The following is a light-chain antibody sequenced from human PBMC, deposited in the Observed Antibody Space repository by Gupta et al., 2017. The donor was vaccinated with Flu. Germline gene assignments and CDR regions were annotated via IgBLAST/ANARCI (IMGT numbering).Light chain of an antibody. CDR3: QSGDSSGTYVI. J-gene: IGLJ2*01. CDR2: NDT. CDR1: ALSNPH. Sequence: SYELTQPPSVSLSPGQTARITCSGDALSNPHGYWYQQKPGQAPVLVIYNDTERRSGIPERFSGSTSGATVTLTIRGVQAEEEADYFCQSGDSSGTYVIFGGGTKLTVL. V-gene: IGLV3-25*02.